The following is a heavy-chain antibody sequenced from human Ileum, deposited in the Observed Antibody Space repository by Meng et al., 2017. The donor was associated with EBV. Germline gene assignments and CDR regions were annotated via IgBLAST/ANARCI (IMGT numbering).Heavy chain of an antibody. V-gene: IGHV4-4*02. CDR3: ARGSDYVWGI. Sequence: VSVPGELKPSVNLYLSRAVSGGAISSNDLWSWVRQSPGKGLEWIAEIHHSGATTYNPSLKSRVTISVDKSDNHFSLKLTSVTAADTAVYYCARGSDYVWGIWGQGTLVTVSS. D-gene: IGHD3-16*01. CDR2: IHHSGAT. J-gene: IGHJ4*02. CDR1: GGAISSNDL.